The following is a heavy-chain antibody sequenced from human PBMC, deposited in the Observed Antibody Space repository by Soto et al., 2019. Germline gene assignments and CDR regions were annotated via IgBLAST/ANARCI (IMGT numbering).Heavy chain of an antibody. Sequence: GVLRLSCAASGFTFNNAWMGWVRQAPGQGLEWACNMKSKSEGETTDYAAPVKGRFTISRDDSKNTVYLKMNSLTTEDTAVYYCTAQCYFDASSYSLDLWGQGTLVTVSS. CDR2: MKSKSEGETT. D-gene: IGHD3-9*01. CDR3: TAQCYFDASSYSLDL. V-gene: IGHV3-15*01. J-gene: IGHJ5*02. CDR1: GFTFNNAW.